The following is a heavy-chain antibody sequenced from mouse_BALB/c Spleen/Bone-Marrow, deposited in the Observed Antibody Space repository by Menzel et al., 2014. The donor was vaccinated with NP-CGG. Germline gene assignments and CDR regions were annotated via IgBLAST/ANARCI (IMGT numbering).Heavy chain of an antibody. J-gene: IGHJ2*01. CDR1: GYTFTSYW. V-gene: IGHV1-7*01. CDR2: INPSTGYT. CDR3: ARWVDNCTFDY. D-gene: IGHD4-1*02. Sequence: QVQLQQSGAELAKPGASVKMSCKVSGYTFTSYWMHWVKQRPGQGLEWIGYINPSTGYTEYNQKFKDKAKLTAEKSSSNSYMHLSSLPSEDSAVNYGARWVDNCTFDYWGQGTTLTVSS.